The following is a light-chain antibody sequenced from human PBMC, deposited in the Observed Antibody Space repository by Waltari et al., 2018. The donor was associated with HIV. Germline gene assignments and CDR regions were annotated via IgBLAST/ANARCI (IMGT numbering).Light chain of an antibody. CDR1: SLRTYY. J-gene: IGLJ2*01. CDR2: DKN. V-gene: IGLV3-19*01. CDR3: NSRDKSGNFVV. Sequence: SSELTQDPAVSVALGQTVRITCQGDSLRTYYAPWYQQKPGQAPLLVIFDKNNRPSGIPDRFSGSSSGNTASLTITGTQAEDEGDYYCNSRDKSGNFVVFGGGTKLTVL.